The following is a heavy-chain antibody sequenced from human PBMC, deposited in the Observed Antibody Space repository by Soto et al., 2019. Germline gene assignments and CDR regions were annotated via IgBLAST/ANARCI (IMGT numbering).Heavy chain of an antibody. D-gene: IGHD1-20*01. CDR1: GYTFISYY. V-gene: IGHV1-46*01. CDR3: ARDITSTYWFDP. CDR2: INPSGGST. Sequence: GASVKVSCKASGYTFISYYIHWARQAPGQGLEWMGIINPSGGSTTYAQKFQGRVSMTRDTSTSTVYMELSSLRSEDTAVYYCARDITSTYWFDPWGQGTLVTVSS. J-gene: IGHJ5*02.